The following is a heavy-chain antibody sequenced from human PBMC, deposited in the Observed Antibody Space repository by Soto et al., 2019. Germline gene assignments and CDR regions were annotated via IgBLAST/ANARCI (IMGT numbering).Heavy chain of an antibody. J-gene: IGHJ6*02. D-gene: IGHD6-13*01. CDR1: GYTFTGYY. V-gene: IGHV1-2*02. Sequence: QVQLVQSGAEVKKPGASVKVSCKASGYTFTGYYMHWVRQAPGQGLEWMGWISPNSGGTNYAQKFQGRVTISRDNSKNTLYLQMNSLRAEDTAVYYCAKGSSWYRDYYGMDVWGQGTTVTVSS. CDR3: AKGSSWYRDYYGMDV. CDR2: ISPNSGGT.